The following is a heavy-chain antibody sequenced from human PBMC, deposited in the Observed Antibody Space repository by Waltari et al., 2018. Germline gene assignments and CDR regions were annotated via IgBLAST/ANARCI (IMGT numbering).Heavy chain of an antibody. J-gene: IGHJ6*02. CDR3: ARVGATDLPYFYGMDV. CDR2: IKQDGSEK. V-gene: IGHV3-7*01. D-gene: IGHD1-26*01. CDR1: GITFVDSW. Sequence: EMQLLESVGDLVQPGGSLRVSCGASGITFVDSWMPRVRQAPGKGLEWVANIKQDGSEKNYMDSVKGRFTISRDNAKKSLYLEMNNLRVEDTAVYYCARVGATDLPYFYGMDVWGQGTTVTVSS.